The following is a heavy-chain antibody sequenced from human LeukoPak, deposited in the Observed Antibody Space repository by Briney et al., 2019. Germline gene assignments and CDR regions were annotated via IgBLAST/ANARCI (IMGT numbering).Heavy chain of an antibody. D-gene: IGHD6-13*01. CDR3: ARDWSIAAAGTIDY. J-gene: IGHJ4*02. CDR1: GGTFSSYA. Sequence: SVKVSCKASGGTFSSYAISWVRQAPGQGLEWMGRIIPIPGIANYAQKFQGRVTITADKSTSTAYMELSSLRSEDTAVYYCARDWSIAAAGTIDYWGQGTLVTVSS. CDR2: IIPIPGIA. V-gene: IGHV1-69*04.